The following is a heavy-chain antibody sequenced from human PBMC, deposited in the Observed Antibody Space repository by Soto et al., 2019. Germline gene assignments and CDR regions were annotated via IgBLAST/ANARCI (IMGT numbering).Heavy chain of an antibody. Sequence: GGSLRLSCAASGFTFSSYNMNWVRQAPGKGLEWVSSISSSGTYIYYADSGKGRFTISRDNAKNSLYLQMNGLRAEDTAVYYCARVSPGENYYYYYYMDVWGKGTTVTVSS. CDR2: ISSSGTYI. V-gene: IGHV3-21*01. CDR3: ARVSPGENYYYYYYMDV. J-gene: IGHJ6*03. D-gene: IGHD3-10*01. CDR1: GFTFSSYN.